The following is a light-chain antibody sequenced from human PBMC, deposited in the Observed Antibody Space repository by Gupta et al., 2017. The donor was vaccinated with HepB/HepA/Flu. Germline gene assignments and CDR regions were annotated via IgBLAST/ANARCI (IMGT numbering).Light chain of an antibody. V-gene: IGLV2-14*01. CDR1: SSDV. CDR2: AVT. J-gene: IGLJ3*02. CDR3: SSYISSNTLAV. Sequence: QSALTQPASVSGSPGQLLTISCTGISSDVSWYQQHPGKAPQLLIYAVTKRPARVSDRLSGSKSGNTASLIISGLQAEDEADYYCSSYISSNTLAVCGGVTKVTVL.